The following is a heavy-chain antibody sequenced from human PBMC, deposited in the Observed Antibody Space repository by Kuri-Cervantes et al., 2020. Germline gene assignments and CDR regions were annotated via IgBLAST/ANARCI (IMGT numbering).Heavy chain of an antibody. CDR3: AREKIYSSTWYGEVDY. J-gene: IGHJ4*02. V-gene: IGHV1-2*02. D-gene: IGHD6-13*01. CDR2: INPNSGDT. CDR1: GYTFTGYY. Sequence: ASVKVSCKASGYTFTGYYVHWVRQAPGQGLEWMAWINPNSGDTKYAQKFQGRVTMTRDTSINTAYMELSRLTSDDTAVYYCAREKIYSSTWYGEVDYWGQGTRVTVSS.